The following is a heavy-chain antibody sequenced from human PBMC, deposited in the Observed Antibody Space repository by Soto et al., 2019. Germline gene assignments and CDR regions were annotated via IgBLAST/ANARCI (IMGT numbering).Heavy chain of an antibody. Sequence: PSETLSLTCAVSGASISRGGSSWSWIRQAPGTGLEWIGYVYHNGITNYNPSLKSRVTISVDKSQNQFSLSLNSVTAADTAVYYCARGLAVRGSYGLDVWGQGTKVTVSS. CDR3: ARGLAVRGSYGLDV. CDR2: VYHNGIT. V-gene: IGHV4-30-2*01. J-gene: IGHJ6*02. CDR1: GASISRGGSS. D-gene: IGHD3-10*01.